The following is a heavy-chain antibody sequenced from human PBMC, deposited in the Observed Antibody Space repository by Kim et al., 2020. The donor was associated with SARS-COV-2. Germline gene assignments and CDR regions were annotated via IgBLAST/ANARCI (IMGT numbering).Heavy chain of an antibody. CDR1: GGSISSSNYY. J-gene: IGHJ3*02. D-gene: IGHD2-15*01. Sequence: SETLSLTCAVSGGSISSSNYYWGWIRQPPGKGLEWIGTIYYSGTTYYNRSLKSRVTISVDTSRNRFSLRLRSVSAADTAVYYCARIYSGALDIWGQGTMVTVSS. CDR3: ARIYSGALDI. V-gene: IGHV4-39*01. CDR2: IYYSGTT.